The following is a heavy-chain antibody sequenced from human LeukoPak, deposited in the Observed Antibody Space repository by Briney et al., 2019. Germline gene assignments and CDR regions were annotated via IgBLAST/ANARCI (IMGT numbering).Heavy chain of an antibody. CDR3: ARESYGLDY. V-gene: IGHV4-30-4*01. CDR2: IYYTGGT. CDR1: GGSISSGDYY. J-gene: IGHJ4*02. Sequence: SQTLSLTCTVSGGSISSGDYYWSWIRQPPGKGLEWIGYIYYTGGTYYNPSLKSRISISVDTSKNHFSLKLSSLTAADTAVYYCARESYGLDYWGQGTLVSVSS. D-gene: IGHD4-17*01.